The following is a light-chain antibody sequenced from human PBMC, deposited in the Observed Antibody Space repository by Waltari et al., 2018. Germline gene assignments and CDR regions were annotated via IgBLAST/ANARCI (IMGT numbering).Light chain of an antibody. V-gene: IGKV2-28*01. Sequence: DIVMTQSPLSLSVTPGEPASISCRSSQSLLHSSGNTFLDWYLPKPGQSPQLLIYLVSNRPSGVPDRCSGSGSGTDFTLKISRVEAEYVGVYFCMQARQAPWTFGQGTKVEIK. CDR2: LVS. CDR3: MQARQAPWT. CDR1: QSLLHSSGNTF. J-gene: IGKJ1*01.